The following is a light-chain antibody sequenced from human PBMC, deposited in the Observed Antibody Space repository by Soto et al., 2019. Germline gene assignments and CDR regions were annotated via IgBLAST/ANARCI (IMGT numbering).Light chain of an antibody. V-gene: IGKV3-15*01. CDR2: DAS. Sequence: EIVMTQSPATLSVSPGERATLSCRASQSVSSYLAWYQQKPCQAPMLLIYDASTRATGIPARFSGSGSVTEYTLTISILQSEDSAVSYGQHCNWHPFTVTFSGGTKVEIK. J-gene: IGKJ4*01. CDR3: QHCNWHPFTVT. CDR1: QSVSSY.